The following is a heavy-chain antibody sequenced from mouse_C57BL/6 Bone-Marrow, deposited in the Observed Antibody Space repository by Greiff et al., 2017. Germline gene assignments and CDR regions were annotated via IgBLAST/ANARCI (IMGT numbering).Heavy chain of an antibody. J-gene: IGHJ2*01. D-gene: IGHD1-1*01. V-gene: IGHV1-15*01. CDR2: IDPETGGT. CDR3: TLTTVEATGYFDY. Sequence: VQVVESGAELVRPGASVTLSCKASGYTFTDYEMHWVKQTPVHGLEWIGAIDPETGGTAYNQKFKGKAILTADKSSSTAYMGLRSLPSEDSAVYYFTLTTVEATGYFDYSGQGTTLTVS. CDR1: GYTFTDYE.